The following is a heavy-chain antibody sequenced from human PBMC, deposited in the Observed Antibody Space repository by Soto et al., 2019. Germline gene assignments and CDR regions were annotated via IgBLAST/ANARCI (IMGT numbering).Heavy chain of an antibody. V-gene: IGHV3-11*06. CDR2: GSVRSTYT. Sequence: GGSLRLSCAASGFTFTDYYMSWLRQAPGKGLEWLAYGSVRSTYTNYADSVRGRFTISRDNAKKSVYLQVNSLRAEDTAVYYCARDLEVGAYLYYMHVWGQGTLVTVSS. J-gene: IGHJ4*02. CDR3: ARDLEVGAYLYYMHV. CDR1: GFTFTDYY. D-gene: IGHD1-26*01.